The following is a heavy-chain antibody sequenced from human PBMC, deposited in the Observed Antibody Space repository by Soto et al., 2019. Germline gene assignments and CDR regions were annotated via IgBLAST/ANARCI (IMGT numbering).Heavy chain of an antibody. CDR2: IYPGDSDT. V-gene: IGHV5-51*01. CDR1: GYSFTSYW. D-gene: IGHD4-17*01. Sequence: PGESLKISCKGSGYSFTSYWIGWVRQMPGKGLEWMGIIYPGDSDTRYSPSFQGQVTISADKSISTAYLQWSSLKASDTAMYYCARHMKTTVTTYGMDVWGRGTTVTVSS. J-gene: IGHJ6*02. CDR3: ARHMKTTVTTYGMDV.